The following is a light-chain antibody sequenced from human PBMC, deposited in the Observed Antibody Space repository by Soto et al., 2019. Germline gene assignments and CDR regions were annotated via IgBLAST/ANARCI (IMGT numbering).Light chain of an antibody. CDR2: DAS. CDR3: QSRTT. CDR1: QSLGSY. Sequence: EVVLTQSPATLSLSPGERATLSCRASQSLGSYLAWYQHKPGQAPRLLIDDASSRAPGIPARFGGSGSGTDFTLTISSLEPDDFAVYYCQSRTTFGQGTRLDIK. J-gene: IGKJ5*01. V-gene: IGKV3-11*01.